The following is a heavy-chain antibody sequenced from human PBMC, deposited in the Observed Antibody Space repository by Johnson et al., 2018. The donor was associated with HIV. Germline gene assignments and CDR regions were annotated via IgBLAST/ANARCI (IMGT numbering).Heavy chain of an antibody. D-gene: IGHD6-6*01. J-gene: IGHJ3*02. Sequence: QVQLVESGGGVVQPGGSLRLSCAASGFTFSSYGMHWVRQAPGKGLEWVAFIRFDGSNKYYTDSVKGRFTISRDNSKNTLYLQMNSLRAEDTAVYYCATSQLALPPGVFDIWGQGTMVTVSS. CDR2: IRFDGSNK. CDR1: GFTFSSYG. CDR3: ATSQLALPPGVFDI. V-gene: IGHV3-30*02.